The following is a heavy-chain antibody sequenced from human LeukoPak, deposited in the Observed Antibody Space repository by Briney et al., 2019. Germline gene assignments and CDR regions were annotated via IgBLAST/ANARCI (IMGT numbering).Heavy chain of an antibody. V-gene: IGHV4-30-4*08. J-gene: IGHJ4*02. CDR1: GGSISSGDYY. CDR3: ARDQGPYYFDY. Sequence: PSQTLSLTCTVSGGSISSGDYYWSWIRQPPGKGLEWIGYIYYSGSTYYNPSLKSRVTISVDTSKNQFSLKLGSVTAADTAVYYCARDQGPYYFDYWGQGTLVTVSS. CDR2: IYYSGST.